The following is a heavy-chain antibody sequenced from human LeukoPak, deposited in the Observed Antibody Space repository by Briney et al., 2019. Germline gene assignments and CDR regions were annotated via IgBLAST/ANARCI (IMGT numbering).Heavy chain of an antibody. Sequence: SETLSLTCTVSGGSISSSSYYWGWIRQPPGKGLEWIGSIYYSGSTYYNPSLKSRVTISVDTSKNQFSLKLSSVTAADTAVYYCACPLRSRGYYGMDVWGQGTTVTVSS. CDR3: ACPLRSRGYYGMDV. V-gene: IGHV4-39*07. J-gene: IGHJ6*02. CDR2: IYYSGST. CDR1: GGSISSSSYY.